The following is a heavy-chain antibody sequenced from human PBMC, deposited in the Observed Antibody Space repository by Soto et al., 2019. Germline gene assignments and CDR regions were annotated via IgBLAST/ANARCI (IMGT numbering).Heavy chain of an antibody. J-gene: IGHJ6*02. Sequence: GGSLRLSCAASGFTFSSYAMHWVRQAPGKGLEWVAVISYDGSNKYYADSVKGRFTISRDNSKNTLYLQMNSLRDEDTAVYYCARDGTYYDFWRRQIQSYYYGMDVWGQGTTVTVSS. CDR3: ARDGTYYDFWRRQIQSYYYGMDV. V-gene: IGHV3-30-3*01. D-gene: IGHD3-3*01. CDR2: ISYDGSNK. CDR1: GFTFSSYA.